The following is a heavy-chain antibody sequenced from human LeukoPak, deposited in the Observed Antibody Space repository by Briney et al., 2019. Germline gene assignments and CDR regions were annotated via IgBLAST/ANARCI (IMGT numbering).Heavy chain of an antibody. CDR3: ARLGAAPGPPHYFYYGMDV. V-gene: IGHV4-39*01. CDR1: GGSISSRNFY. J-gene: IGHJ6*02. CDR2: TYYTGST. Sequence: SETLSLTCSVSGGSISSRNFYWGWVRQPPGKGLERIGSTYYTGSTYYNPSLRHRVTISGDTSKNQVSLKVNSVTAADTAVYYCARLGAAPGPPHYFYYGMDVWGQGTTVTVS. D-gene: IGHD6-13*01.